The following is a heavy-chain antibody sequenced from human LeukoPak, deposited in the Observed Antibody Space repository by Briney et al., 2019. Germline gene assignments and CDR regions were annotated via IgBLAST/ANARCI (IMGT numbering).Heavy chain of an antibody. Sequence: PAGSLTLSCAASGFTFSSYAMSWVRQSLGQGPEWVSAISGSGGSTYYADSVKGRFTISGDNAKNSVYLQMNSLRAEDTAVYHCAAGGDYYYHMDVWGKGTTVTVSS. CDR1: GFTFSSYA. J-gene: IGHJ6*03. V-gene: IGHV3-23*01. D-gene: IGHD3-10*01. CDR2: ISGSGGST. CDR3: AAGGDYYYHMDV.